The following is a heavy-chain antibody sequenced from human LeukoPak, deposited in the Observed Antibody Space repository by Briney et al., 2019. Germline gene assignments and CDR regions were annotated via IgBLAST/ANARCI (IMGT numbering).Heavy chain of an antibody. J-gene: IGHJ4*02. CDR1: GXTFSTYV. D-gene: IGHD3-3*01. V-gene: IGHV3-23*01. CDR2: ISVGAEYI. Sequence: PGGSLRLSCAASGXTFSTYVMNWFRQAPGKGLEWVSTISVGAEYIFYADFVRGRFTISRDDSNNALYLQMHSLRAEDTALYYCASGPPFLKYFEYWGQGTLVTVSS. CDR3: ASGPPFLKYFEY.